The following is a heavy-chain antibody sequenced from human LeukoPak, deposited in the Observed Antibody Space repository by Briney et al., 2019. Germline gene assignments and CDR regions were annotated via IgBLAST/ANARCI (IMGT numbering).Heavy chain of an antibody. CDR3: ARDYGGRQWLVKGTFDY. V-gene: IGHV3-21*01. CDR1: GFTFTIFG. CDR2: ISSSSSYI. Sequence: GSLRLSCAASGFTFTIFGLNWVRQAPGXGLXWVSSISSSSSYIYYADPVKGRFTISRDNAKNSLYLQMNSLRAEDTAVYYCARDYGGRQWLVKGTFDYWGQGTLVTVSS. J-gene: IGHJ4*02. D-gene: IGHD6-19*01.